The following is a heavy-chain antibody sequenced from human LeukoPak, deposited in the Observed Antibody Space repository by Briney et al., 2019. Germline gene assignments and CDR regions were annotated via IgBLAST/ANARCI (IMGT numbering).Heavy chain of an antibody. V-gene: IGHV3-9*01. CDR2: ISWNSGSI. J-gene: IGHJ4*02. CDR3: AKGLAVGYFDY. D-gene: IGHD1-26*01. CDR1: GFTVSSNY. Sequence: GGSLRLSCAASGFTVSSNYMSWVRQAPGKGLEWVSGISWNSGSIGYADSVKGRFTISRDNAKNSLYLQMNSLRAEDTALYYCAKGLAVGYFDYWGQGTLVNVSS.